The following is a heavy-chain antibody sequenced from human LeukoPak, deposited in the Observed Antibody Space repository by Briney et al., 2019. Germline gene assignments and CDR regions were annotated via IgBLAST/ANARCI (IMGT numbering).Heavy chain of an antibody. CDR2: ISGSGGST. Sequence: GGSLRLSCAASGFTFSSYAMSWVRQAPGKGLEWVSAISGSGGSTYYADSVKGRFTISRDNSKNTLYLQMNSLRAEDTAVYYCAKEGRGIVVVPAAESAFDIWGQGTMVTVSS. CDR1: GFTFSSYA. V-gene: IGHV3-23*01. CDR3: AKEGRGIVVVPAAESAFDI. D-gene: IGHD2-2*01. J-gene: IGHJ3*02.